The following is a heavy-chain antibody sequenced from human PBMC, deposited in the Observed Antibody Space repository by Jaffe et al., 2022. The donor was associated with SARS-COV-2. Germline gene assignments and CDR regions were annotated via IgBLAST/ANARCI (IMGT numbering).Heavy chain of an antibody. J-gene: IGHJ3*02. CDR2: ISWNSGSI. D-gene: IGHD1-1*01. Sequence: EVQLVESGGGLVQPGRSLRLSCAASGFTFDDYAMHWVRQAPGKGLEWVSGISWNSGSIGYADSVKGRFTISRDNAKNSLYLQMNSLRAEDTALYYCAKDRGPLPGRDAFDIWGQGTMVTVSS. CDR1: GFTFDDYA. CDR3: AKDRGPLPGRDAFDI. V-gene: IGHV3-9*01.